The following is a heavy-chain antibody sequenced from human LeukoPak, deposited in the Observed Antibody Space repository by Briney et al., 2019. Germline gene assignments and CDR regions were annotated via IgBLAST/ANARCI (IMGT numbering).Heavy chain of an antibody. CDR1: GFTFSSYW. V-gene: IGHV3-74*01. CDR2: INSDGSST. Sequence: PGGSLRLSRAASGFTFSSYWMHWVRQAPGKGLVWVSRINSDGSSTSYADSVKGRFTISRDNAKNTLYLQMNSLRAEDTAVYYCAREGGSGSYNNWFDPWGQGTLVTVSS. J-gene: IGHJ5*02. D-gene: IGHD3-10*01. CDR3: AREGGSGSYNNWFDP.